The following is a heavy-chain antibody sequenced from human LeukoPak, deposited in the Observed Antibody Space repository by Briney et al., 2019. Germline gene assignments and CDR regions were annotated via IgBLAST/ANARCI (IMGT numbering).Heavy chain of an antibody. CDR3: ARKGIGSSRYQNMDV. CDR2: ISIDGGRT. CDR1: GFTFSSYA. V-gene: IGHV3-23*01. D-gene: IGHD6-25*01. Sequence: GGSLRLSCAASGFTFSSYAMSWVRQAPGKGPEWVSTISIDGGRTYYADSVKGRFTVSRDTSKNTLYLQMNSLRAEDTAVYYCARKGIGSSRYQNMDVWGKGTTVTISS. J-gene: IGHJ6*03.